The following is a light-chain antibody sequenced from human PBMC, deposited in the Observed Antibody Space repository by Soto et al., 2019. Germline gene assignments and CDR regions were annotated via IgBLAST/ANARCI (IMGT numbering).Light chain of an antibody. Sequence: QSVLTQPASVSGSPGQSITISCTGTSSDIGGYNYVSWYQQHPGKAPKLMLYEVNNRPSGVSNRFSGSKSGNTASLTISGLQAEDEADYYCSSYTSSGTLYVFGTGTKVTVL. CDR1: SSDIGGYNY. J-gene: IGLJ1*01. CDR3: SSYTSSGTLYV. V-gene: IGLV2-14*01. CDR2: EVN.